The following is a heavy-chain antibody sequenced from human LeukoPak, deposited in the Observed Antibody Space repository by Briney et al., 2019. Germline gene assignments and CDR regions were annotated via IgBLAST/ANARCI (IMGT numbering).Heavy chain of an antibody. Sequence: GRSLRLSCAASGFTFSSFGMHWVRQAPGKGLEWVSIISYDGSNNFYAGSVKGRFTISRDNSKNTLYLQMNSLRAEDTAVYYCAKDIYSGTTVSSYGMDVWGQGTTVTVSS. CDR1: GFTFSSFG. V-gene: IGHV3-30*18. D-gene: IGHD4-17*01. J-gene: IGHJ6*02. CDR2: ISYDGSNN. CDR3: AKDIYSGTTVSSYGMDV.